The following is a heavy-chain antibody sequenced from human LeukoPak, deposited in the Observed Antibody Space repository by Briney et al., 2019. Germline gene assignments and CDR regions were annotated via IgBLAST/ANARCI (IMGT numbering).Heavy chain of an antibody. D-gene: IGHD5-12*01. CDR2: ISWNSGSI. CDR3: AKEPPGDGYNYFDY. Sequence: GASLRLSCAASGFTFDDYAMHWVRHAPGKGLEWVSGISWNSGSIGYADSVKGRFTISRDNAKNSLYLQMNSLRAEDTALYYCAKEPPGDGYNYFDYWGQGTLVTVSS. V-gene: IGHV3-9*01. CDR1: GFTFDDYA. J-gene: IGHJ4*02.